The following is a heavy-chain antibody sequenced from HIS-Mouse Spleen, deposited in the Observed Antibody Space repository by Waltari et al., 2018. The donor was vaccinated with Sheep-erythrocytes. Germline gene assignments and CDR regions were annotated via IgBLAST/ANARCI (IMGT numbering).Heavy chain of an antibody. CDR3: ARGYCSSTSCYGYFQH. Sequence: QVQLVQSGAEVKKPGASVKVSCKASGYTFTGYYMHWVRQAPGQGLEWLGWINPTSGGTNYAQKFQGRVPMTRDTSISTAYMELSRLRSDDTAVYYCARGYCSSTSCYGYFQHWGQGTLVTVSS. CDR2: INPTSGGT. D-gene: IGHD2-2*01. J-gene: IGHJ1*01. CDR1: GYTFTGYY. V-gene: IGHV1-2*02.